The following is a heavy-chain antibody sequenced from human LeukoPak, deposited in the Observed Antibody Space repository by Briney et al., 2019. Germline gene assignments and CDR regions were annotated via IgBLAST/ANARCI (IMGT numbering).Heavy chain of an antibody. CDR1: GFTFSSYS. CDR3: ARAAMIVVVNHSYYFDY. CDR2: ISSSSSYI. J-gene: IGHJ4*02. D-gene: IGHD3-22*01. Sequence: GGSLRLSCAASGFTFSSYSMNWVRQAPGKALEWVSSISSSSSYIYYADSVKGRFTISRDNAKNSLYLQMNSLRAEDTAVYYCARAAMIVVVNHSYYFDYWGQGTLVTVSS. V-gene: IGHV3-21*01.